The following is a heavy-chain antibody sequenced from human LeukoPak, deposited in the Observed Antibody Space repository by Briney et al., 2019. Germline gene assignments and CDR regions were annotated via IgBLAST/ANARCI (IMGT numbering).Heavy chain of an antibody. CDR1: GGSISSYY. D-gene: IGHD3-22*01. Sequence: SETLSLTCTVSGGSISSYYWSWIRQPPGKGLEWIGYIYYTGSTNYNPSLKSRVTISVDTSKNQFSLKLRSVTAADTAVYYCARVVQSTDSSGFYLPEYFQHWGQGTLVTVSS. V-gene: IGHV4-59*08. J-gene: IGHJ1*01. CDR2: IYYTGST. CDR3: ARVVQSTDSSGFYLPEYFQH.